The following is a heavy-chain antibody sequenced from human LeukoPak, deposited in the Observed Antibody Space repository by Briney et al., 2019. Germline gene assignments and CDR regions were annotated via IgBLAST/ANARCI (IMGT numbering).Heavy chain of an antibody. CDR3: AKSLEWEDGAFDI. V-gene: IGHV3-23*01. J-gene: IGHJ3*02. Sequence: PGGSLRLSCAASGFTFSSFAVSWVRQAPGKGLEWVSAISGSGATTYYADSVKGRFTISRDNSKNTLYLQMNSLRAEDTAVYYCAKSLEWEDGAFDIWGQGTWSPSLQ. CDR2: ISGSGATT. CDR1: GFTFSSFA. D-gene: IGHD1-26*01.